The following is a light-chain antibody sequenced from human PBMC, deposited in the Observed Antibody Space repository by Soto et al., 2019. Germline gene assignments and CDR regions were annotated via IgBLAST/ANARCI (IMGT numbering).Light chain of an antibody. Sequence: DIQMTQSPSTLSASVGDRVTITCRASQSISSWLAWYQQKPGKAPKLLIYDASCLESGVPSRFSGSGSGTEFTLTFSSLQPDDFATYYCQQYNSYLYTFGQGTKVDIK. CDR2: DAS. CDR1: QSISSW. V-gene: IGKV1-5*01. CDR3: QQYNSYLYT. J-gene: IGKJ2*01.